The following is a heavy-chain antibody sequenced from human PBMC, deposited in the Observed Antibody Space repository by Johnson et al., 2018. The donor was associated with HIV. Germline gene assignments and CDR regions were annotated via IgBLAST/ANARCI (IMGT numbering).Heavy chain of an antibody. CDR2: INWNGGIT. CDR3: ARDRSWIQLWFDAFDI. CDR1: GFTFDDYA. V-gene: IGHV3-20*04. D-gene: IGHD5-18*01. Sequence: VQLVESGGGLVKPGGSLRLSCAASGFTFDDYAMHCVRQAPGKGLEWVSGINWNGGITGYADSVKGRFTISRDNAKNSLYLQMNSLRAEDTAVYYCARDRSWIQLWFDAFDIWGQGTMVTVSS. J-gene: IGHJ3*02.